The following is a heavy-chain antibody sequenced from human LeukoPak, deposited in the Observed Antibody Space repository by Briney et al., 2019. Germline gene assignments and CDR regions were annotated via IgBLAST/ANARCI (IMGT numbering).Heavy chain of an antibody. Sequence: PSETLSLTCTVSGGSISSYYWSWIRQPPGKGLEWIGYIYYSGSTNYNPSLKSRVTISVDTSKNQFSLKLSSVTAADTAVYYCARALDYDFWSGYFGYWGQGTLVTVSP. V-gene: IGHV4-59*01. CDR3: ARALDYDFWSGYFGY. J-gene: IGHJ4*02. CDR2: IYYSGST. CDR1: GGSISSYY. D-gene: IGHD3-3*01.